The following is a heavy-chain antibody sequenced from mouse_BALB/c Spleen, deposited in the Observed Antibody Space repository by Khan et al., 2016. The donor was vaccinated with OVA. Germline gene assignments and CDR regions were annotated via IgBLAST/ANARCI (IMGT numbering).Heavy chain of an antibody. Sequence: QVQLKESGAELAKPGASVKMSCKASGYTFTSYWMHWVKQRPGQGLEWIGYINPSTGYTEYNQRFKDKATLTADKSSSTAYMQLSSLTYEESAVYYCANHGSSSAWVTYWGKGTLVTVSA. V-gene: IGHV1-7*01. CDR1: GYTFTSYW. CDR3: ANHGSSSAWVTY. D-gene: IGHD1-1*01. CDR2: INPSTGYT. J-gene: IGHJ3*01.